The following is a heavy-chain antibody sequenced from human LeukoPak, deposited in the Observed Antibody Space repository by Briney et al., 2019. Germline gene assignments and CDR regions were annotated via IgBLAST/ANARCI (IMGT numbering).Heavy chain of an antibody. Sequence: SETLSLTCTVSGGSISSYYWSWIRQPAGKGLESIGHISTSGSTNYNPSLKSRVTMPVDTSKNQFSLKLSSVTAADTAVYYCARDGIPLRYFDWLLSEGNWFDPWGQGTLVTVSS. D-gene: IGHD3-9*01. J-gene: IGHJ5*02. CDR3: ARDGIPLRYFDWLLSEGNWFDP. V-gene: IGHV4-4*07. CDR1: GGSISSYY. CDR2: ISTSGST.